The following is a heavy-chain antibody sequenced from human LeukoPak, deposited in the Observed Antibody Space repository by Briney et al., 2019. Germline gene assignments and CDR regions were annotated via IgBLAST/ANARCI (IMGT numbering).Heavy chain of an antibody. D-gene: IGHD6-13*01. CDR2: ISSSVSYI. V-gene: IGHV3-21*01. CDR1: GFTFSSYS. Sequence: GGSLRLSCAASGFTFSSYSMNWVRQAPGKGLEWVSSISSSVSYIYYADPVKGRFTISRDNAKNSLYLQMNSLRAEDTAVYYCARGGATGTVVDYWGQGTLVTVSS. CDR3: ARGGATGTVVDY. J-gene: IGHJ4*02.